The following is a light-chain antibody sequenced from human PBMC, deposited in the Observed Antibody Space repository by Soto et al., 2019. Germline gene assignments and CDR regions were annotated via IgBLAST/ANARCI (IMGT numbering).Light chain of an antibody. V-gene: IGLV1-44*01. CDR2: TNN. Sequence: QSVLTQPPSASETPGQRVTISWSGSNSNIGSNAVNWYPHLPGTAPKLLIHTNNQRPSGVPDRFSGSKSGTSASLAISGLQSEDEADYYCAAWDDSLNGQVVFGGGTKLTVL. CDR1: NSNIGSNA. J-gene: IGLJ2*01. CDR3: AAWDDSLNGQVV.